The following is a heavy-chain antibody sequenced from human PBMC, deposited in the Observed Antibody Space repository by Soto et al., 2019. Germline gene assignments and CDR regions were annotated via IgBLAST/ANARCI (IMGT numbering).Heavy chain of an antibody. CDR1: GGTFSSYA. CDR2: IIPIFGTA. D-gene: IGHD6-6*01. J-gene: IGHJ6*02. V-gene: IGHV1-69*13. Sequence: SVKVSCKASGGTFSSYAISWVRRAPGQGLEWMGGIIPIFGTANYAQKFQGRVTITADESTSTAYMELSSLRSEDTAVYYCARLRGSSSSIPSVSTRYYGMDVWGQGTTVTVSS. CDR3: ARLRGSSSSIPSVSTRYYGMDV.